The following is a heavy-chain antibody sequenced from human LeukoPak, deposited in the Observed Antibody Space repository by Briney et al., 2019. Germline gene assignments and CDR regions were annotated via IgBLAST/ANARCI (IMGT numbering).Heavy chain of an antibody. J-gene: IGHJ1*01. CDR1: GGSFSGYY. Sequence: SETLSLTCTVYGGSFSGYYWSWIRQPPGKGLEWIGEINHSGSTNYNPSLKSRVTISVDTSKNQFSLELSSVTAADTAVYYCARGRGYCSGGSYYPFQPWGQGTLVTVSS. CDR3: ARGRGYCSGGSYYPFQP. V-gene: IGHV4-34*01. CDR2: INHSGST. D-gene: IGHD2-15*01.